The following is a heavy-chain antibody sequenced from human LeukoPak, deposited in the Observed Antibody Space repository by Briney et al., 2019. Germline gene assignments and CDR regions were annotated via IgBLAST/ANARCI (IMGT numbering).Heavy chain of an antibody. Sequence: SETLSLTCAVSGGSISSGGYSWSWIRQPPGKGLEWIGYIYYSGSTNYNPSLKSRVTISVDTSKNQFSLKLSSVTAADTAVYYCARTTYYYGSGSPPTGYYFDYWGQGTLVTVSS. CDR3: ARTTYYYGSGSPPTGYYFDY. V-gene: IGHV4-61*08. J-gene: IGHJ4*02. CDR2: IYYSGST. D-gene: IGHD3-10*01. CDR1: GGSISSGGYS.